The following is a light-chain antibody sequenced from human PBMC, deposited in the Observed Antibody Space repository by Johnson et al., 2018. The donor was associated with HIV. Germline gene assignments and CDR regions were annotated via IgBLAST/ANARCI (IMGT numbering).Light chain of an antibody. J-gene: IGLJ1*01. CDR1: SSNIGNNS. Sequence: QSVLTQPPSVSAAPGQKVTISCSGSSSNIGNNSVSWYQQLPGTAPKLLIYDNNKRPSGIPDRFSGSKSGTSATLGITGLQTGDEAEYYCETWDSSLSTGYVFGTGTKVTVL. CDR2: DNN. CDR3: ETWDSSLSTGYV. V-gene: IGLV1-51*01.